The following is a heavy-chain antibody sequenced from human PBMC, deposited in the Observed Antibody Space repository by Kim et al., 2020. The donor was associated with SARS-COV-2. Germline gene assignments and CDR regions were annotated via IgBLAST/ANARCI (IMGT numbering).Heavy chain of an antibody. V-gene: IGHV4-39*01. D-gene: IGHD3-9*01. CDR1: GGSISSSSYY. Sequence: SETLSLTCTVSGGSISSSSYYWGWIRQPPGKGLEWIGSIYYSGSTYYNPSLKSRVTISVDTSKNQFSLKLSSVTAADTAVYYCARLTGVLRYFDWLFTVYGFDPWGQGTLVTVSS. CDR3: ARLTGVLRYFDWLFTVYGFDP. CDR2: IYYSGST. J-gene: IGHJ5*02.